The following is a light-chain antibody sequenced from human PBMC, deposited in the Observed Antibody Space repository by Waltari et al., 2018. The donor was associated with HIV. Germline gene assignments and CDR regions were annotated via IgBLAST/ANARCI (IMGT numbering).Light chain of an antibody. J-gene: IGKJ4*01. CDR3: QQHNTFPIT. Sequence: DIRLTQSPAILSVSVADRATIICRASKPLSSDLTWFQQKPGKAPKRLIFAASTLQTGVPQRFSGSGSGTQFTLTVTSLQPEDFATYCCQQHNTFPITFGGGTKV. CDR2: AAS. V-gene: IGKV1-9*01. CDR1: KPLSSD.